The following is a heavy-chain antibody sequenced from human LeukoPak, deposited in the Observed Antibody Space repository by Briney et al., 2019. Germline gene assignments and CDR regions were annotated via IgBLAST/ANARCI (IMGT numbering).Heavy chain of an antibody. D-gene: IGHD2-2*01. V-gene: IGHV1-8*03. CDR3: ARAIRYQLLSDY. CDR1: GYTFSTYD. J-gene: IGHJ4*02. CDR2: MNPNSGNT. Sequence: ASVKVSCKTSGYTFSTYDINWVRQAAGQGLEWMGWMNPNSGNTGFAQKFQGRATITRDTSITTAYLELSSLRSEDTAVYFCARAIRYQLLSDYWGQGTLVTVSS.